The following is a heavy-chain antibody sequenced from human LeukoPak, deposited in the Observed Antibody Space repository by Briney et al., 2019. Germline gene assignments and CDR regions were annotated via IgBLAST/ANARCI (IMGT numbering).Heavy chain of an antibody. J-gene: IGHJ3*02. V-gene: IGHV3-7*01. CDR2: IKQDGSEK. Sequence: GGSLRLSCAASGFTFSSYWMSWVRQAPGKGLEWVANIKQDGSEKYYVDSVKGRFTISRDNAKNTLYLQMNSLRAEDTAVYYCARDGRGIVSGYGAFDIWGQGTMVTVSS. CDR1: GFTFSSYW. D-gene: IGHD3-22*01. CDR3: ARDGRGIVSGYGAFDI.